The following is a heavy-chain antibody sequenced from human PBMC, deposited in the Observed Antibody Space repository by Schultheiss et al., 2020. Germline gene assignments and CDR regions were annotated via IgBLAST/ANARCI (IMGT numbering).Heavy chain of an antibody. CDR2: ISYDGSNK. D-gene: IGHD1-20*01. V-gene: IGHV3-30*03. CDR3: ARRDNWNYGYFDY. J-gene: IGHJ4*02. Sequence: GGSLRLSCAASGFTFSSYGMHWVRQAPGKGLEWVAVISYDGSNKYYADSVKGRFTISRDNSKNTLYLQMNSLRAEDTAVYYCARRDNWNYGYFDYWGQGSLVTVSS. CDR1: GFTFSSYG.